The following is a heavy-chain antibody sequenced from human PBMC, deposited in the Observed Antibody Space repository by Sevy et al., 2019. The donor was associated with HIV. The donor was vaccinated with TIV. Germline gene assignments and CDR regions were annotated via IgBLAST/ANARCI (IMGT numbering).Heavy chain of an antibody. V-gene: IGHV3-74*01. CDR1: GFTFSTYW. CDR3: ARESRGSRDGFDI. D-gene: IGHD1-26*01. Sequence: GGSLRLSCAASGFTFSTYWMHWVRQAPGKGLVWVSRINSDGNYRSYVESVEGRFTISRDNAQNTLFLQMSSLRVEDTAVYYCARESRGSRDGFDIWGQGTMVTVSS. CDR2: INSDGNYR. J-gene: IGHJ3*02.